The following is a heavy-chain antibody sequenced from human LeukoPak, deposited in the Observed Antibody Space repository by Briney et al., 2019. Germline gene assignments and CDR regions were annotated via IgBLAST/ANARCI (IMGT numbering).Heavy chain of an antibody. CDR1: GFTFSSYS. V-gene: IGHV3-21*01. Sequence: GGSLRLSCAASGFTFSSYSMNWVGQAPGKGLEWVSSISSSSSYIYYADSVKGRFTISRDNAKNSLYLQMDSLRAEDTAVYYCARMDPYGSGSYPYYFDYWGQGTLVTVSS. D-gene: IGHD3-10*01. CDR2: ISSSSSYI. J-gene: IGHJ4*02. CDR3: ARMDPYGSGSYPYYFDY.